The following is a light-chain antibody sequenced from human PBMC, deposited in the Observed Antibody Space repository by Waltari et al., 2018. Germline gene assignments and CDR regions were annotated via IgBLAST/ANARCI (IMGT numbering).Light chain of an antibody. Sequence: QSVLTQPPSASGTPGQRVTIPCSGSSTNIGDHVVNWYQQLPGKAPTLLIYRSDQRHSGVPDRFSGSKSGTIASLAISGLQSADEGDYYCAAWDDSLHGHWVFGGGTKVTVL. CDR3: AAWDDSLHGHWV. V-gene: IGLV1-44*01. CDR2: RSD. CDR1: STNIGDHV. J-gene: IGLJ3*02.